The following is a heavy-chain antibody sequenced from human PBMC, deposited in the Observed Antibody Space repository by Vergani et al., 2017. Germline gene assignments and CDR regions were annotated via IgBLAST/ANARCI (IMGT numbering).Heavy chain of an antibody. J-gene: IGHJ5*02. CDR2: IYHSGST. V-gene: IGHV4-38-2*02. Sequence: QVQLQESGPGLVKPSETLSLTCAVSGYSISSGYYWGWIRQPPGKGLEWIGSIYHSGSTYYNPSLKSRVTISVDTSKNQFSLKLSSVTAADTAVYYCAREEQRDNWFDPWGQGTLVTVSS. D-gene: IGHD6-25*01. CDR1: GYSISSGYY. CDR3: AREEQRDNWFDP.